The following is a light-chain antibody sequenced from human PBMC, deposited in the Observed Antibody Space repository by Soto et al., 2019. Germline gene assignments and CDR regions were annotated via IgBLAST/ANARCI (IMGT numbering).Light chain of an antibody. J-gene: IGLJ3*02. CDR3: SSYRRSSTGV. Sequence: QSALTQPASVSGSPGQSITLSCTGTSSDVGGYNYVSWYQQHPGKAPKLMIFEVSNRPSGVSNRFSGSKSGNTASLTISGLQAEDDAAYYYSSYRRSSTGVFGGGTKVTVL. CDR2: EVS. V-gene: IGLV2-14*01. CDR1: SSDVGGYNY.